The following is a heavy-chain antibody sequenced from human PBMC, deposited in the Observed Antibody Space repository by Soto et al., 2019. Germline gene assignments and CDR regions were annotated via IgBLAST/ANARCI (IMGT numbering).Heavy chain of an antibody. CDR1: GFTFSSYG. Sequence: QVQLVESGGGVVQPGRSLRLSCAASGFTFSSYGMHWVRQAPGKGLEWVAVISYDGSIKYYADSVKGRFTISRDNSKNTLYLQMNSLRAEDTAVYYCATGVGLPWFGDHLLGGMDVWGQVTTVTVSS. CDR3: ATGVGLPWFGDHLLGGMDV. J-gene: IGHJ6*02. CDR2: ISYDGSIK. V-gene: IGHV3-30*03. D-gene: IGHD3-10*01.